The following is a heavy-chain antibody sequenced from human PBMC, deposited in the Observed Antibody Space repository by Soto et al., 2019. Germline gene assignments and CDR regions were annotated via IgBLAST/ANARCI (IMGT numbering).Heavy chain of an antibody. CDR3: ANGDGDPVSGEYFQH. CDR1: GFTFSSYA. Sequence: EVQLLESGGGLVQPGGSLRLSCAASGFTFSSYAMSWVRQAPGKGLEWVSAISGSGGSTYYADSVKGRFTISRDNSKNTLYLQMNSLRAEDTAVYYCANGDGDPVSGEYFQHWGQGTLVTVSS. V-gene: IGHV3-23*01. J-gene: IGHJ1*01. CDR2: ISGSGGST. D-gene: IGHD4-17*01.